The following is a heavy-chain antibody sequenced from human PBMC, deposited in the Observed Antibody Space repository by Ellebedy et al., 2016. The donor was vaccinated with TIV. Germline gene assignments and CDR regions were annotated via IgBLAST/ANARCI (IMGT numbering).Heavy chain of an antibody. CDR3: ARYGFGEYRSYFFDS. CDR2: ISGSSRTI. V-gene: IGHV3-48*02. CDR1: GFTFGSHS. Sequence: GESLKISCAASGFTFGSHSMNWVRRAPGKGLEWLAYISGSSRTIYYADSVKGRFTIFRDNAKNSLYLQMNILRDEDTAVYYCARYGFGEYRSYFFDSWGQGTLVTVSS. D-gene: IGHD3-10*01. J-gene: IGHJ4*02.